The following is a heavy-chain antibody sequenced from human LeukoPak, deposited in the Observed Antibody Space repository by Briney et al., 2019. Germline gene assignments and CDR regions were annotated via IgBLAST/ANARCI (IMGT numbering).Heavy chain of an antibody. J-gene: IGHJ4*02. V-gene: IGHV3-21*01. D-gene: IGHD6-13*01. CDR3: ARGRGSSKWEIDY. Sequence: GGSLRLSCAASGFTFSSYSMNWVRQAPGKGLEWVSSISSSSSYIYYADSVKGRFTISRDNAKNSLYLQMNSLRAEDTAVYYCARGRGSSKWEIDYWGQGTLVTVSS. CDR1: GFTFSSYS. CDR2: ISSSSSYI.